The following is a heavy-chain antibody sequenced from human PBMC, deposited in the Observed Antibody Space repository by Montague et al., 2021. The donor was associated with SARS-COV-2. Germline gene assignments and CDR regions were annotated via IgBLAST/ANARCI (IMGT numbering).Heavy chain of an antibody. CDR1: GGSFSDYY. D-gene: IGHD3-22*01. V-gene: IGHV4-34*01. CDR2: INHRGTS. Sequence: SETLSLTCPVYGGSFSDYYWSWIRQPPGKGLEWIGEINHRGTSKYNTSLKSRVSISLDTSKNQFSLYLSSVTAADTAVYYCARGRQHFNMIVVVLTGGEYYFDYWGQGTLVTVSS. CDR3: ARGRQHFNMIVVVLTGGEYYFDY. J-gene: IGHJ4*02.